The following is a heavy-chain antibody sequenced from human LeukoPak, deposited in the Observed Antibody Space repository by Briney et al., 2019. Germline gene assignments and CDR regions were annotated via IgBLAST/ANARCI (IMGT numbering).Heavy chain of an antibody. CDR1: GGTFSSYA. D-gene: IGHD1-1*01. CDR3: ARDRTSSYYYYYMDV. CDR2: IIPIFGTA. V-gene: IGHV1-69*06. J-gene: IGHJ6*03. Sequence: ASVKVSCKASGGTFSSYAISWVRQAPGQGLEGMGGIIPIFGTANYAQKFQGRVTITADKSTSTAYMELSSLRSEDTAVYYCARDRTSSYYYYYMDVWGKGTTVTVSS.